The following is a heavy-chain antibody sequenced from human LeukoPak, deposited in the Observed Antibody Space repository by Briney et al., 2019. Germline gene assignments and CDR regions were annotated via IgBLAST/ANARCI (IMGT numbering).Heavy chain of an antibody. V-gene: IGHV3-30*02. CDR2: IRYDGSEK. CDR1: GYTFSSYG. J-gene: IGHJ4*01. CDR3: AKXXXXXGGYQGVXXX. D-gene: IGHD3-22*01. Sequence: GSLRLSCAASGYTFSSYGMHWVRRAPGKGLEWVAXIRYDGSEKYYADSVTGRSTISRDNSKKTVYLQMNSLRTEDKAVYYCAKXXXXXGGYQGVXXXWGXGXLVTXSS.